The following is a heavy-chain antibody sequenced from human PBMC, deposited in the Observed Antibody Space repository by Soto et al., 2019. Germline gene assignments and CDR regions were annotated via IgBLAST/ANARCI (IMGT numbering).Heavy chain of an antibody. CDR3: ATAVVAPNYYYYGMDV. D-gene: IGHD2-15*01. CDR2: IYYSGST. CDR1: GCSISSGGYY. J-gene: IGHJ6*02. Sequence: SETLSLTCTVSGCSISSGGYYWSWIRQHPGKGLEWIGYIYYSGSTYYNPSLKSRVTISVDTSKNQFSLKLSSVTAADTAVYYCATAVVAPNYYYYGMDVWGQGTTVTVSS. V-gene: IGHV4-31*03.